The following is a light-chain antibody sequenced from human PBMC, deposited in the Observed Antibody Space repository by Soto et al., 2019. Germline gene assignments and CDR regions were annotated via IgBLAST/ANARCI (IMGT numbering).Light chain of an antibody. CDR2: AAS. J-gene: IGKJ5*01. CDR3: QQTNSFPLP. V-gene: IGKV1-12*01. CDR1: QDISSW. Sequence: IQMTQSPSSVSASVGDRVTIPCRASQDISSWLAWYQQKPWKAPKLLIYAASTLHSGVPSRFSGSGSGTDFTLTISSLQPEDFATYYCQQTNSFPLPFGQGTRLAI.